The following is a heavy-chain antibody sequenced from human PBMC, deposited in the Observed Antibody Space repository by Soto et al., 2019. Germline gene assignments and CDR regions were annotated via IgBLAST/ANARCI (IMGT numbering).Heavy chain of an antibody. J-gene: IGHJ6*03. CDR1: GYSFTSYW. CDR3: ARHLRTTVTFNYYYYYMDV. CDR2: IYPGDSDT. D-gene: IGHD4-4*01. Sequence: PGESLKISCKGSGYSFTSYWIGWVRQMPGKGLDWMGIIYPGDSDTRYSPSFQGQVTISADKSISTAYLQWSSLKASDTAMYYCARHLRTTVTFNYYYYYMDVWGKGTTVTVSS. V-gene: IGHV5-51*01.